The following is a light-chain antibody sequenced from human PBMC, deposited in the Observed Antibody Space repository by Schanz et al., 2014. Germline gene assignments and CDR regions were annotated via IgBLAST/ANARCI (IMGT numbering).Light chain of an antibody. CDR3: QQYDSYGGT. Sequence: EIVLTQSPGTLSLSPGERATLSCRASQSVSGSYLAWYQQKPGQAPRLLIYGASTRATGIPARFSGSGSGTEFTLTISSLQPDDFATYYCQQYDSYGGTFGQGTKVEIK. J-gene: IGKJ1*01. CDR2: GAS. CDR1: QSVSGSY. V-gene: IGKV3-20*01.